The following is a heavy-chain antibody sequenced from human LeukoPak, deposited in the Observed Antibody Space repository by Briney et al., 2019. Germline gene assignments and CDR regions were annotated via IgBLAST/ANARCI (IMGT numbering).Heavy chain of an antibody. CDR2: IRSKAYGGTT. Sequence: AGGSLRLSCTASGFTFGDYAMSWFRQAPGKGLEWVGFIRSKAYGGTTEYTASVKGRFTISRDDSKSIAYLQMNSLKTEDSAVYYCTRALRGDYGSGRSSTWGQGTMVTVSS. D-gene: IGHD3-10*01. CDR3: TRALRGDYGSGRSST. CDR1: GFTFGDYA. J-gene: IGHJ3*01. V-gene: IGHV3-49*01.